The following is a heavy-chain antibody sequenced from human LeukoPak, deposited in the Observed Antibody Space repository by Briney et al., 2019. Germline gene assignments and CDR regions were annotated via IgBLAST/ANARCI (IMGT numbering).Heavy chain of an antibody. CDR1: GGTFSSYA. CDR2: INPNSGGT. D-gene: IGHD3-16*01. V-gene: IGHV1-2*06. CDR3: ARRRGVDYFDY. Sequence: SVKVSCKASGGTFSSYAISWVRQAPGQGLEWMGRINPNSGGTNYAQKFQGRVTMTRDTSISTAYMELSRLRSDDTAVYYCARRRGVDYFDYWGQGTLVTVSS. J-gene: IGHJ4*02.